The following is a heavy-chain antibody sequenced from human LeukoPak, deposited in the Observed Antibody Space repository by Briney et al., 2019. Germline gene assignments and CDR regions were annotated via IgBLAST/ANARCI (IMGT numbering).Heavy chain of an antibody. CDR2: IIPILGTA. Sequence: AVKVSCKASGGTFSSYAISWVRPAPGQGLEWMGGIIPILGTANYAQKFQGRVTNTTDESTSTAYMELSSLRSEDTAVYYCARGREWLSPFDYWGQGTLVTVSS. V-gene: IGHV1-69*05. CDR3: ARGREWLSPFDY. J-gene: IGHJ4*02. CDR1: GGTFSSYA. D-gene: IGHD3-3*01.